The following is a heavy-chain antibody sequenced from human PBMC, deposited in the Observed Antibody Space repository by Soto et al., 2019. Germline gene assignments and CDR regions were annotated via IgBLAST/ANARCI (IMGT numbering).Heavy chain of an antibody. CDR2: INHSGST. CDR3: ARDWGDGYNFDY. D-gene: IGHD5-12*01. J-gene: IGHJ4*02. Sequence: SQTLSLTCAVYGGSLSGYYWSWILQPPGKGLEWIGEINHSGSTNYNPSLKSRVTISVDTSKNQFSLKLSSVTAADTAVYYCARDWGDGYNFDYWGQGTLVTVSS. CDR1: GGSLSGYY. V-gene: IGHV4-34*09.